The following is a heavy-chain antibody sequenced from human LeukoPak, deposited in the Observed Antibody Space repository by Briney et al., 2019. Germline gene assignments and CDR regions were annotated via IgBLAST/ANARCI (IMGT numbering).Heavy chain of an antibody. Sequence: QPGTSLRLSCAASGFEFSSFGIHWVRQAPGKGLEWLAIIWYDGSNKYYAESVKGRFTISRDNSKNTVYLQMNSLRAEDTGLYYCARDGTGWYPGEYWGQGTLVTVSS. CDR3: ARDGTGWYPGEY. V-gene: IGHV3-33*01. D-gene: IGHD6-19*01. CDR1: GFEFSSFG. CDR2: IWYDGSNK. J-gene: IGHJ4*02.